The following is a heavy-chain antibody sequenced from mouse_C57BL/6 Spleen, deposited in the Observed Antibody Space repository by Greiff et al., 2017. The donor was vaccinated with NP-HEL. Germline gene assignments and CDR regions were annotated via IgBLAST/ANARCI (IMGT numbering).Heavy chain of an antibody. CDR2: IYPGDGDT. V-gene: IGHV1-82*01. D-gene: IGHD2-1*01. Sequence: VQLQQSGPELVKPGASVKISCKASGYAFSSSWMNWVKQRPGKGLEWIGRIYPGDGDTNYNGKFKGKATLTADKSSSTAYMQLSSLTSEDSAVYVCARSNLLYWYFDVWGTGTTVTVSS. CDR3: ARSNLLYWYFDV. CDR1: GYAFSSSW. J-gene: IGHJ1*03.